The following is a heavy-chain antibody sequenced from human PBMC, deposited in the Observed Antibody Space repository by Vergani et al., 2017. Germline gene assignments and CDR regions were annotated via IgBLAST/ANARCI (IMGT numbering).Heavy chain of an antibody. V-gene: IGHV1-69*01. CDR1: GYTFTSYY. J-gene: IGHJ3*02. CDR2: IIPIFGTA. CDR3: ARLLRFYDSSGYYGGYDAFDI. D-gene: IGHD3-22*01. Sequence: QVQLVQSGAEVKKPGASVKVSCKASGYTFTSYYMHWVRQAPGQGLEWMGGIIPIFGTANYAQKFQGRVTITADESTSTAYMELSSLRSEDTAVYYCARLLRFYDSSGYYGGYDAFDIWGQGTMVTVSS.